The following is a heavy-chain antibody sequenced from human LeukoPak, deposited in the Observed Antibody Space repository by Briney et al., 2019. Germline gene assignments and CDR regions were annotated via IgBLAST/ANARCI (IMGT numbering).Heavy chain of an antibody. V-gene: IGHV3-30*18. J-gene: IGHJ1*01. D-gene: IGHD3-22*01. Sequence: PGRSLRLSWAAPGFTFSSYGMHWVRQAPGKGLEWVAVISDDGSNKYYADSVKGRFPISRDNSTNTLYLQMNSLRAADTAVYYCAKRGYYYDSGGAEYFQHWGQGTLVTVSS. CDR2: ISDDGSNK. CDR3: AKRGYYYDSGGAEYFQH. CDR1: GFTFSSYG.